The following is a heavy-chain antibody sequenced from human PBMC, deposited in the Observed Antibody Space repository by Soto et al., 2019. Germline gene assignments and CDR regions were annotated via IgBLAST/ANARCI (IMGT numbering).Heavy chain of an antibody. V-gene: IGHV4-39*01. J-gene: IGHJ4*02. D-gene: IGHD2-2*01. CDR1: GGSISSSSYY. CDR3: ERLVVVVADSFYYFDY. Sequence: SETLSLTCTVSGGSISSSSYYWGWIRQPPGKGLEWIGSISYSGSTYYNPSLKSRVTMSVDTSKNQFSLKLSSVTAADTAVYYCERLVVVVADSFYYFDYWGQGTLVTVSS. CDR2: ISYSGST.